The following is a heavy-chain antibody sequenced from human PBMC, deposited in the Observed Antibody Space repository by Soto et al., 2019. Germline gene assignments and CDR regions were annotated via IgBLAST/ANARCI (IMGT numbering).Heavy chain of an antibody. J-gene: IGHJ6*02. CDR3: ARDRAYGGVRVVVVAATALGMDV. D-gene: IGHD2-15*01. Sequence: GSLRLSCAASGFTFSSYSMNWVRPAPGKGLEWVSSISSSSSYIYYADSVKGRFTISRDNAKNSLYLQMNSLRAEDTAVYYCARDRAYGGVRVVVVAATALGMDVWGQGTTVTVSS. V-gene: IGHV3-21*01. CDR1: GFTFSSYS. CDR2: ISSSSSYI.